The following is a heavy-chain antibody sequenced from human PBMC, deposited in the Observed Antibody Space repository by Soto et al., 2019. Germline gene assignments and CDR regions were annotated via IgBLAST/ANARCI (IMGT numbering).Heavy chain of an antibody. Sequence: SLRRSCSASGFTFSDYYMSWIRQAPGKGLEWVSYISTSDSIYYADSVKGRFTISRDNAKNSLYLQMNSLRAEDTAVYYCARDLGYYDSSGYFDYWGQGTLVTVSS. CDR3: ARDLGYYDSSGYFDY. CDR2: ISTSDSI. J-gene: IGHJ4*02. CDR1: GFTFSDYY. V-gene: IGHV3-11*01. D-gene: IGHD3-22*01.